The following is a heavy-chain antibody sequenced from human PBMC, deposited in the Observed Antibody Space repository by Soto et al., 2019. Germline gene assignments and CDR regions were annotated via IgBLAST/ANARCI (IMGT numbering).Heavy chain of an antibody. CDR2: ISYDGSNK. CDR3: ARPTNSGYDLDFDY. Sequence: GGSLRLSCAASGFTFSSYAMHWVRQAPGKGLEWVAVISYDGSNKYYADSVKGRFTISRDNSKNTLYLQMNSLRAEDTAVYYCARPTNSGYDLDFDYWGQGTLVTVSS. CDR1: GFTFSSYA. D-gene: IGHD5-12*01. J-gene: IGHJ4*02. V-gene: IGHV3-30-3*01.